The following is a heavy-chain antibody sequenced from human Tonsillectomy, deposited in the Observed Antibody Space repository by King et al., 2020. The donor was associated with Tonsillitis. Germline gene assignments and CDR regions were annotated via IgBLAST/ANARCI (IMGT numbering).Heavy chain of an antibody. D-gene: IGHD3-22*01. Sequence: VQLVESGGGVVQPGRSLRLSCAASGFAFGRYGMHWVRQAPGKGLEWVAVIWYDGNKEYYADSVKGRFTISRDNSKNTLYLQMNSLRAEDTAVYYCAKAVGPYSYDTSGSYHDYWGQGTLVTVSS. CDR2: IWYDGNKE. V-gene: IGHV3-33*06. CDR1: GFAFGRYG. CDR3: AKAVGPYSYDTSGSYHDY. J-gene: IGHJ4*02.